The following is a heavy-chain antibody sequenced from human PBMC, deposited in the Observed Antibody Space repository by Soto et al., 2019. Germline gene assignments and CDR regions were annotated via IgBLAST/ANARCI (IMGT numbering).Heavy chain of an antibody. J-gene: IGHJ2*01. D-gene: IGHD6-19*01. CDR3: ARDLRAVAGTYWYFDL. CDR1: GGTFSSYA. V-gene: IGHV1-69*01. CDR2: IIPIFGTA. Sequence: QVQLVQSGAEVKKPGSSVKVSCKASGGTFSSYAISWVRQAPGQGLEWMGGIIPIFGTANYAQKFQGRVTITADESTRTAYMELRSLRSEDTAVYYCARDLRAVAGTYWYFDLWGRGPLVTVSS.